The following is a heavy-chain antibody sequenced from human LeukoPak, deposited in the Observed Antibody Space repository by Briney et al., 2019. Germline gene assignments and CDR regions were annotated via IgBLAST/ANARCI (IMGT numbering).Heavy chain of an antibody. V-gene: IGHV3-64D*09. D-gene: IGHD3-22*01. CDR3: VKDYYDSSGYYSMLSKYYYYGMDV. J-gene: IGHJ6*02. Sequence: PRGSLRLSCSASGFTFSSYAMHWVRQAPGKGLEYVSAISSNGGSTYYADSVKGRFTISRDNSKNTLYLQMSSLRAEDTAVYYCVKDYYDSSGYYSMLSKYYYYGMDVWGQGTTVTVSS. CDR1: GFTFSSYA. CDR2: ISSNGGST.